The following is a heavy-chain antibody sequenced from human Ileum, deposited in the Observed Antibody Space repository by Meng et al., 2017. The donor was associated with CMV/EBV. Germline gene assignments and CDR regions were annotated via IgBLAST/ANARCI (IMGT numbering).Heavy chain of an antibody. V-gene: IGHV4-4*07. Sequence: QVQLQEPGPGLVKPSETLSRTCTVSGGSIRNYYWSWIRQPAGKGLEWIGRIYTGGSHNYNPSLYSRVTMSLDTSKNQFSLKLNSVTAADTAVYYCARLNYYDSREFDYWGQGTLVTVSS. J-gene: IGHJ4*02. CDR3: ARLNYYDSREFDY. CDR1: GGSIRNYY. D-gene: IGHD3-22*01. CDR2: IYTGGSH.